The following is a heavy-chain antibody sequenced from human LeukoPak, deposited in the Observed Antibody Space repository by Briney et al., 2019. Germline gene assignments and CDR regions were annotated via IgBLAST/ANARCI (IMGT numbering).Heavy chain of an antibody. CDR1: GFTLSNYA. CDR2: ISGSGGST. V-gene: IGHV3-23*01. D-gene: IGHD3-22*01. CDR3: AKGDSSDYQVNDY. Sequence: GGSLRLSCAACGFTLSNYAMSWVRQAPGRGLEWVSGISGSGGSTYYADSVKGRFTIFRDNSKNTLYLEMNSLRAEDTALHYCAKGDSSDYQVNDYWGQGTVVTVSS. J-gene: IGHJ4*02.